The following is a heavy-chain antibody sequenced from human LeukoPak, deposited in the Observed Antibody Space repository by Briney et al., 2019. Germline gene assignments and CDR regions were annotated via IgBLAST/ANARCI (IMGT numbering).Heavy chain of an antibody. CDR1: GYTFTSYY. V-gene: IGHV1-46*01. CDR3: ARVRSSNNWEAWFVP. D-gene: IGHD1-1*01. Sequence: ASVKVSCKASGYTFTSYYMHWVRQAPGQGLEWMGIINPSGGSTSYAQKFQGRVTMTGNTSISTAYMELSSLRSEDTAVYYCARVRSSNNWEAWFVPWGQGTLVTVSS. CDR2: INPSGGST. J-gene: IGHJ5*02.